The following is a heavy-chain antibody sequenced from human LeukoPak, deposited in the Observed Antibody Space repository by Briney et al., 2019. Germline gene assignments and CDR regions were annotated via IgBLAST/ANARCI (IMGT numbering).Heavy chain of an antibody. CDR1: GGSISSYY. V-gene: IGHV4-39*07. CDR3: ARDPIRITMIVVPRWAFDI. D-gene: IGHD3-22*01. Sequence: PSETLSLTCTVSGGSISSYYWSWIRQPPGKGLEWIGSIYYSGSTYYNPSPKSRVTISVDTSKNQFSLKLSSVTAADTAVYYCARDPIRITMIVVPRWAFDIWGQGTMVTVSS. CDR2: IYYSGST. J-gene: IGHJ3*02.